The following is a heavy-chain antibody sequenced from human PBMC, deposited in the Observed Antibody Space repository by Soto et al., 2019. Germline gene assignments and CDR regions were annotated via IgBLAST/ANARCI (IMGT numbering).Heavy chain of an antibody. CDR2: INQDGSEK. CDR3: SRSLDS. V-gene: IGHV3-7*01. Sequence: HRGGSLRLSCAASGFTFSTYWMDWVRQTPGKGLEWVANINQDGSEKNYVDSVKGRFTIYRDNAKNSLYLQMSSLTAEDSALYYCSRSLDSWGQGTLVTVSS. CDR1: GFTFSTYW. J-gene: IGHJ4*02.